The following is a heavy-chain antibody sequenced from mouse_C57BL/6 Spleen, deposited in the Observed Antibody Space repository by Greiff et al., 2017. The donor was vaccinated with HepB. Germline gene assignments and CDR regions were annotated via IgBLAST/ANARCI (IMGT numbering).Heavy chain of an antibody. CDR2: IDPSDSYT. D-gene: IGHD2-5*01. Sequence: QVQLKQPGAELVKPGASVKLSCKASGYTFTSYWMQWVKQRPGQGLEWIGEIDPSDSYTNYNQKFKGKATLTVDTSSSTAYMQLSSLTSEDSAVYYCARSGYSNWFAYWGQGTLVTVSA. CDR3: ARSGYSNWFAY. V-gene: IGHV1-50*01. J-gene: IGHJ3*01. CDR1: GYTFTSYW.